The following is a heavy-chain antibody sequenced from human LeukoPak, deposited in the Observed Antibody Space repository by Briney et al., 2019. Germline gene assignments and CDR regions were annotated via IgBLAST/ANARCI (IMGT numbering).Heavy chain of an antibody. J-gene: IGHJ4*02. CDR3: ARDGSKIFDY. CDR1: GGSISSSSYY. Sequence: PPETLSLTCTVSGGSISSSSYYWGWIRQPPGKGLEWIGSIYYSGSTYYNPSLKSRVTISVDTSKNQFSLKLSSVTAADTAVYYCARDGSKIFDYWGQGTLVTVSS. D-gene: IGHD1-26*01. CDR2: IYYSGST. V-gene: IGHV4-39*07.